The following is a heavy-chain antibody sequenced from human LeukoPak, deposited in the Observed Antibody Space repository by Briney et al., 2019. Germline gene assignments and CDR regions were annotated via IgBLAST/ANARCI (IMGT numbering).Heavy chain of an antibody. V-gene: IGHV4-34*01. J-gene: IGHJ5*02. CDR2: INHSGTT. Sequence: PSETLSLTCAVYGGSFSDYYWSWIRQSPGKGLEWIGEINHSGTTHYNPSLKSRVTISVDTSKNQLSLKLRSVTAADTAVYYCARKEGGQLVNTRRGFDPWGQGTLVTVSS. D-gene: IGHD6-13*01. CDR1: GGSFSDYY. CDR3: ARKEGGQLVNTRRGFDP.